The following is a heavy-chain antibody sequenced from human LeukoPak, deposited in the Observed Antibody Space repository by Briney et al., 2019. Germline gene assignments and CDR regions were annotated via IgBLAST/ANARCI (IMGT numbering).Heavy chain of an antibody. CDR2: MNPNSGNT. Sequence: GASVKVSCKASGYTFTSYDINWVRQATGQGLEWMGWMNPNSGNTGYAQKFQGRVTITGNTSISTAYMELSSLRSEDTAVYYCAIIFGDYDAFDIWGQGTMVTVSS. V-gene: IGHV1-8*03. J-gene: IGHJ3*02. CDR3: AIIFGDYDAFDI. D-gene: IGHD4-17*01. CDR1: GYTFTSYD.